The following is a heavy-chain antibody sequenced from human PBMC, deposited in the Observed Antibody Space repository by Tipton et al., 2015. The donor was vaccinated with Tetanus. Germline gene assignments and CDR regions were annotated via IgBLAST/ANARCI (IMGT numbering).Heavy chain of an antibody. J-gene: IGHJ5*02. D-gene: IGHD2-2*01. CDR1: GFTFDDYA. V-gene: IGHV3-9*01. CDR3: AKGAIQLLSGWFDP. Sequence: RSLRLSCAASGFTFDDYAMHWVRQAPGKGLEWVSGISWNSGSIGYADSVKGRFTISRDNAKNSLYLQMNSLRAEDTALYYCAKGAIQLLSGWFDPWGQGTLVTVSS. CDR2: ISWNSGSI.